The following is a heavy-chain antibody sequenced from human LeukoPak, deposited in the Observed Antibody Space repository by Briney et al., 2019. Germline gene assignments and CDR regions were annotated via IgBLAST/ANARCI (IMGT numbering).Heavy chain of an antibody. CDR2: INHSGST. CDR3: ARWGYCSGGSCYSYFDY. CDR1: GGSFSGYY. V-gene: IGHV4-34*01. Sequence: SETLSLTCAVYGGSFSGYYWSWIRQPPGKGLEWIGEINHSGSTNYNPSLKSRVTISVDTSKNQFSLKLSSVTAADTAVYYCARWGYCSGGSCYSYFDYWGQGTLVTVSS. D-gene: IGHD2-15*01. J-gene: IGHJ4*02.